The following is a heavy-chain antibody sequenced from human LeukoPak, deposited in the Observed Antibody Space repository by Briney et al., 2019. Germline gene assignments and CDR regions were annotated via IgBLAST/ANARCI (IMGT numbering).Heavy chain of an antibody. Sequence: PGGSLRLSCAASGFTFSSYSMNWVRQAPGKGLEWVSSISSSSSYIYYADSVKGRFTISRDNAKNSLYLQMNSLRAEDTAVYYCASTATYDFWSGYYGDYWGQGTLVTVSS. CDR3: ASTATYDFWSGYYGDY. V-gene: IGHV3-21*01. CDR1: GFTFSSYS. J-gene: IGHJ4*02. CDR2: ISSSSSYI. D-gene: IGHD3-3*01.